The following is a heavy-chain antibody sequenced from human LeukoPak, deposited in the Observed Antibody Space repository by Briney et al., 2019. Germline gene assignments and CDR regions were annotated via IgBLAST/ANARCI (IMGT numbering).Heavy chain of an antibody. CDR1: GFTFSSYG. D-gene: IGHD3-9*01. Sequence: PGGSLRLSCAASGFTFSSYGMHWVRQAPGKGLEWVAVISYDGSSKYYADSVKGRFTISRDNSKNTLYLQMNSLRAEDTAVYYCAKDVPLSDYWGQGTLVTVSS. CDR3: AKDVPLSDY. V-gene: IGHV3-30*18. J-gene: IGHJ4*02. CDR2: ISYDGSSK.